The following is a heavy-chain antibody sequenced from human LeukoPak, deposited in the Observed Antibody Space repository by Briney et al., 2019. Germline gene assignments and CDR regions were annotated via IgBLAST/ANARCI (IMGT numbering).Heavy chain of an antibody. D-gene: IGHD2-15*01. CDR3: ARDSLGYCSGGSCSTVFHM. V-gene: IGHV4-4*07. Sequence: RSETLSLTCTVAGGSISSYYWSWTRQPAGKGLDWIGRTYTSGSTNYNPPLKSRVTMSVDTSKNQFSLKLSSVTAADTAVYYCARDSLGYCSGGSCSTVFHMWGQGTMVTVSS. J-gene: IGHJ3*02. CDR2: TYTSGST. CDR1: GGSISSYY.